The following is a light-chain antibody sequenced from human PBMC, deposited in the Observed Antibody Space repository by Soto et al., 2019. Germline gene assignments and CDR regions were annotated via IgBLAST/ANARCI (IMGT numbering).Light chain of an antibody. CDR3: SSYTGTYTFGV. CDR1: SSDVGGYNY. J-gene: IGLJ1*01. Sequence: LAQPRSVPGSPGQSVTISCTGTSSDVGGYNYVSWYQQLPGKAPKLMIYEVTKRSSGVPDRFSGSKSGNTASLTISGLQPEDEAHYYCSSYTGTYTFGVFGTGTKVTVL. V-gene: IGLV2-11*01. CDR2: EVT.